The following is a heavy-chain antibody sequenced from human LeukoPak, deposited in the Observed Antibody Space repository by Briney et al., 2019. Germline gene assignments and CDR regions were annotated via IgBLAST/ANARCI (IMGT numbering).Heavy chain of an antibody. CDR1: GYSFTGYY. V-gene: IGHV1-2*02. Sequence: ASVKVSCKASGYSFTGYYMHCVRQAPGQGLEWMGWINPNSGDTNYAQKFQGRVIMTRDTSISTAYMELSRLRSDDTAFYYCARSDYGVVDYWGQGTLVTVSS. CDR3: ARSDYGVVDY. D-gene: IGHD4-17*01. CDR2: INPNSGDT. J-gene: IGHJ4*02.